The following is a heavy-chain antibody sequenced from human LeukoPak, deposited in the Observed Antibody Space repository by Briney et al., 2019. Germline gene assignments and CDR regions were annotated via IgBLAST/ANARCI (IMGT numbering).Heavy chain of an antibody. D-gene: IGHD2-15*01. CDR2: IYYSGST. Sequence: SETLSLTCTVSGGSISSYYWSWIRQPPGKGLEWIGYIYYSGSTNYNPSLKGRVTISVDTSKNQFSLKLSSVTAADTAVYYCARVAALGAFDIWGQGTMVTVSS. CDR1: GGSISSYY. V-gene: IGHV4-59*01. J-gene: IGHJ3*02. CDR3: ARVAALGAFDI.